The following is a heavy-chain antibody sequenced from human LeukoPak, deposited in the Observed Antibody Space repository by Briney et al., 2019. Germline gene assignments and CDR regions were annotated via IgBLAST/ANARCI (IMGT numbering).Heavy chain of an antibody. CDR1: GGSLISGSYY. D-gene: IGHD2-8*01. V-gene: IGHV4-39*07. Sequence: SETLSLTCTVSGGSLISGSYYWGWIRQPPGKGLEWIGSIYHSGSTYYNPSLKSRVTISVDTSKNQFSLKLSSVTASDTAVYYGARDAQQKYCTNGVCYRGIFDYWGQGTLVTVSS. CDR3: ARDAQQKYCTNGVCYRGIFDY. J-gene: IGHJ4*02. CDR2: IYHSGST.